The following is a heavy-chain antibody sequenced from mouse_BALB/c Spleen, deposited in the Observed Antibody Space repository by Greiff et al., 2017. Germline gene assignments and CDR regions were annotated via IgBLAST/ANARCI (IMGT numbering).Heavy chain of an antibody. CDR1: GFNIKDTY. CDR3: TRIEAYDSSAD. V-gene: IGHV14-3*02. CDR2: IDPANGNT. Sequence: DVKLQQSGAELVKPGASVKLSCTASGFNIKDTYMHWVKQRPEQGLEWIGRIDPANGNTKYDPKFQGKATITADTSSNTSYLQLSSLTSEDTAVYSCTRIEAYDSSADWGQGTLVTVSA. J-gene: IGHJ3*01. D-gene: IGHD1-1*01.